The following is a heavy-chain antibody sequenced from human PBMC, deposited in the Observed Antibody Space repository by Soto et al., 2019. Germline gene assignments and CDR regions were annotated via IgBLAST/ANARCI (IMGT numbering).Heavy chain of an antibody. J-gene: IGHJ4*02. CDR2: IYYSGST. Sequence: SETLSLTCTVSGGSISSSSYYWGWIRQPPGKGLEWIGSIYYSGSTYYNPSLKSRVTISVDTSKNQFSLKLSSATAADTAVYYCASLGSLFDYWGQGTLVTVSS. CDR3: ASLGSLFDY. D-gene: IGHD3-16*01. V-gene: IGHV4-39*01. CDR1: GGSISSSSYY.